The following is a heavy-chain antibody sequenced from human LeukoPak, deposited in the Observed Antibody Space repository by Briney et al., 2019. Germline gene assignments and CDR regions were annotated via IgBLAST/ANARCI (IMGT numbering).Heavy chain of an antibody. V-gene: IGHV4-39*07. D-gene: IGHD3-22*01. CDR1: GGSISSSSYY. CDR2: IYYSGST. CDR3: ARDPWGDYYDSSGYYYV. Sequence: SETLSLTCTGPGGSISSSSYYWGWIRQPPGKGLEWIGSIYYSGSTYYNPSPKSRVTISVDTSKNQFSLKLSSVTAADTAVYYCARDPWGDYYDSSGYYYVWGQGTLVTVSS. J-gene: IGHJ4*02.